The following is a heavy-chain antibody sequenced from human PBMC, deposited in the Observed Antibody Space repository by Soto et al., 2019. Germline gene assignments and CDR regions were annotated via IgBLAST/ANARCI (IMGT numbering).Heavy chain of an antibody. J-gene: IGHJ3*02. Sequence: PSETLSLTCTVSGGSISSYCWSWIRQPPGKGLEWIGYIYYSGSTNYNPSLKSRVTISVDTSKNQFSLKLSSVTAADTAVYYCARDRYYCSGGSCYPSPYDAFDIWGQGTMVTVSS. CDR1: GGSISSYC. D-gene: IGHD2-15*01. CDR2: IYYSGST. CDR3: ARDRYYCSGGSCYPSPYDAFDI. V-gene: IGHV4-59*01.